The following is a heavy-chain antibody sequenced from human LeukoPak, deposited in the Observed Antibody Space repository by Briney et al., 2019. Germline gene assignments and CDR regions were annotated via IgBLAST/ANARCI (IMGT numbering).Heavy chain of an antibody. CDR1: GYTFTSYD. CDR3: AIRMPPTMVRGVIIRFDP. CDR2: MNPNSGNT. Sequence: ASVKVSCKASGYTFTSYDINWVRQATGQGLEWMGWMNPNSGNTGYAQKFQGRVTMTRNTSISTPYMELSSLRSEDTAVYYCAIRMPPTMVRGVIIRFDPWGQGTLVTVSS. J-gene: IGHJ5*02. D-gene: IGHD3-10*01. V-gene: IGHV1-8*01.